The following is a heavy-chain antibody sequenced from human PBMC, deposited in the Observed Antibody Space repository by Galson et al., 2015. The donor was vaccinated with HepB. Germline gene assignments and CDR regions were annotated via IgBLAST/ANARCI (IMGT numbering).Heavy chain of an antibody. Sequence: SLRLSCPAPGFMFSGPWMNWVRQAPGKGLEWVANIKEDGSIKYYVDSVTGRFTITRDNARNLLYLQMNGLRAEDTAVYFCARNRGYETFDYWGQGALVTVSS. J-gene: IGHJ4*02. D-gene: IGHD5-12*01. CDR2: IKEDGSIK. V-gene: IGHV3-7*03. CDR1: GFMFSGPW. CDR3: ARNRGYETFDY.